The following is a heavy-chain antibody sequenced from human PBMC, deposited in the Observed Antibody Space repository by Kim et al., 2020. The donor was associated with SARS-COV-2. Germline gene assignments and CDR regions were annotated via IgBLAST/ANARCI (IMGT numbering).Heavy chain of an antibody. CDR3: ARGPYGGYIDYYYGMDV. J-gene: IGHJ6*02. CDR2: IIPIFGTA. Sequence: SMKVSCKASGGTFSSYAISWVRQAPGQGLEWMGGIIPIFGTANYAQKFQGRVTITADESTSTAYMELSSLRSEDTAVYYCARGPYGGYIDYYYGMDVWGQGTTVTVSS. V-gene: IGHV1-69*13. CDR1: GGTFSSYA. D-gene: IGHD3-22*01.